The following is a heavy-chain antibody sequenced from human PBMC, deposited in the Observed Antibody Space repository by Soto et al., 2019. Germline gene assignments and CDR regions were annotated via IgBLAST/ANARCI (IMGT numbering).Heavy chain of an antibody. CDR1: GFTFSNYT. CDR2: ISYDVSSK. D-gene: IGHD6-6*01. Sequence: QVQLVESGGGVVQPGRSLRLSCAASGFTFSNYTMHWVRQAPGKGLEWVSFISYDVSSKYYADSVKGRSTISRDNSKNTXXLRVNSLTTEDTAVYYCARGGDSSSPHYYYSAMDVWGQGTTVSVSS. J-gene: IGHJ6*02. CDR3: ARGGDSSSPHYYYSAMDV. V-gene: IGHV3-30-3*01.